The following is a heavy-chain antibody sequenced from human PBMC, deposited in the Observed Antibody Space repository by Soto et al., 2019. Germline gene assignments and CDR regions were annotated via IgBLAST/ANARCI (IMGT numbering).Heavy chain of an antibody. CDR3: ARDTPTLGVDY. CDR1: GFTLSSYW. D-gene: IGHD2-15*01. CDR2: INGDGSDT. J-gene: IGHJ4*02. Sequence: EVQLVESGGGLVQPGGSLRLSCAASGFTLSSYWMHWVRQAPGKGLMWVSHINGDGSDTSYADSEKGRFTISRDNAKNTVYLQMNSLRVEDTAVYYCARDTPTLGVDYWGQGTLVTVSS. V-gene: IGHV3-74*01.